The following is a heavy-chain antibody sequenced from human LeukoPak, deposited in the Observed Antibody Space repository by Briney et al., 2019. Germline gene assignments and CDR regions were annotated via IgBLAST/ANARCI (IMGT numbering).Heavy chain of an antibody. CDR1: GFTFSSYG. CDR2: IWYDGSDK. D-gene: IGHD3-22*01. CDR3: AKGFYYYDSSGYYQPADY. Sequence: PGGSLRLSCAASGFTFSSYGMHWVRQAPGKGLEWVAVIWYDGSDKYYADSVKGRFTISRDNSKNTLYLQMNSLRAEDTAVYYCAKGFYYYDSSGYYQPADYWGQGTLVTVSS. V-gene: IGHV3-33*06. J-gene: IGHJ4*02.